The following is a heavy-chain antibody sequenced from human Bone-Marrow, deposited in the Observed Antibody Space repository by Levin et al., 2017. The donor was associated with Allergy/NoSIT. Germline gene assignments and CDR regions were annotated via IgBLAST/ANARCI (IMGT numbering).Heavy chain of an antibody. CDR2: IKALSDGGTT. Sequence: PGESLKISCEGSGFPFSHAWMSWVRQAPGKGLEWVGRIKALSDGGTTEYAAPVKGRFRISRDDSKQTVFLQMNSLTMEDTAVYYCTTDEGFSPFEDWGHGTLVAVSS. D-gene: IGHD3-3*01. CDR3: TTDEGFSPFED. J-gene: IGHJ4*01. V-gene: IGHV3-15*01. CDR1: GFPFSHAW.